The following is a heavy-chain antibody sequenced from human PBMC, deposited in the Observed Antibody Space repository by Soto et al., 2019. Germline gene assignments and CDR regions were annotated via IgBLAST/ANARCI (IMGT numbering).Heavy chain of an antibody. Sequence: SETLSLTCTVSGDSISSGTNLWGWIRQPPGKALEWMGFIHHSGTTFYNPSLKGRVMMSGDTSENKISLNMTSLTAADTAVYFCARARGYCSGYSCSLFYFSGLDVWGQGTKVTVSS. D-gene: IGHD2-15*01. V-gene: IGHV4-30-4*01. CDR3: ARARGYCSGYSCSLFYFSGLDV. CDR1: GDSISSGTNL. CDR2: IHHSGTT. J-gene: IGHJ6*02.